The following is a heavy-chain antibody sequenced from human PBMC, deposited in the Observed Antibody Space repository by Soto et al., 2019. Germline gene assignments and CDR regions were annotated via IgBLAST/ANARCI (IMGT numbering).Heavy chain of an antibody. CDR3: ARGGDFWSGYSPGDYYYGMDV. V-gene: IGHV1-2*04. Sequence: EASVKVSCKASGYTFTGYYMHWVRQAPGQGLEWMGWINPNSGGTNYAQKFQGWVTMTRDTSISTAYMELSRLRSDDTAVYYCARGGDFWSGYSPGDYYYGMDVWGQGTTVTVSS. J-gene: IGHJ6*02. CDR1: GYTFTGYY. CDR2: INPNSGGT. D-gene: IGHD3-3*01.